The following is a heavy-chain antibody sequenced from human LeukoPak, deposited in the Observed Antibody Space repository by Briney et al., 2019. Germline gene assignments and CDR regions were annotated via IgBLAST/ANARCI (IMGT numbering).Heavy chain of an antibody. Sequence: SETLSHTCAVYGGSFSGYYWSWIRQPPGKGLEWIGEINHSGSTNYNPSLKSRVTISVDTSKNQFSLKLSSVTAADTAVYYCALQTDYGDYYYYGMDVWGQGTTVTVSS. CDR2: INHSGST. V-gene: IGHV4-34*01. CDR3: ALQTDYGDYYYYGMDV. J-gene: IGHJ6*02. CDR1: GGSFSGYY. D-gene: IGHD4-17*01.